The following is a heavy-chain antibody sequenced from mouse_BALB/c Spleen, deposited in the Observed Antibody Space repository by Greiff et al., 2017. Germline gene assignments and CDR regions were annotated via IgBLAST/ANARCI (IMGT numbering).Heavy chain of an antibody. CDR1: GFTFSSYA. CDR3: ANGYDDAMDY. CDR2: ISSGGSYT. Sequence: EVKLVESGGGLVKPGGSLKLSCAASGFTFSSYAMSWVRQTPEKRLEWVATISSGGSYTYYPDSVKGRFTISRDNAKNTLYLQMSSLRSEDTAMYYCANGYDDAMDYWGQGTSVTVSS. V-gene: IGHV5-9-3*01. D-gene: IGHD2-2*01. J-gene: IGHJ4*01.